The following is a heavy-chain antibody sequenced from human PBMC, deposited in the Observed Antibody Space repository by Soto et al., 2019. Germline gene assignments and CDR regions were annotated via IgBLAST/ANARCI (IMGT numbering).Heavy chain of an antibody. CDR1: GGSISSSSYY. CDR3: ARHAGGYYYYMDV. Sequence: SETLSLTCTVSGGSISSSSYYWGWIRQPPGKGLGWIGSIYSSGSTYYNPSLKSRVTISVDTSKTQFSLKLSSVTAADTAVYYCARHAGGYYYYMDVWGKGTTVTVSS. J-gene: IGHJ6*03. V-gene: IGHV4-39*01. D-gene: IGHD3-16*01. CDR2: IYSSGST.